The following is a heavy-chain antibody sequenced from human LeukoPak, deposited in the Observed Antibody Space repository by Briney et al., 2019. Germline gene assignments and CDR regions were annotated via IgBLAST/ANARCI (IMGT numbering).Heavy chain of an antibody. J-gene: IGHJ3*02. CDR3: ARVKRVYCGGDCYHNAFDI. CDR2: IYYSGST. D-gene: IGHD2-21*01. CDR1: GGSISSYY. Sequence: SETLSLTCTVSGGSISSYYWSWIRQPPGKGLEWIGYIYYSGSTNYNPSLKSRVTISVDTSKNQFSLKLSSVTAADAAVYYCARVKRVYCGGDCYHNAFDIWGQGTMVTVSS. V-gene: IGHV4-59*01.